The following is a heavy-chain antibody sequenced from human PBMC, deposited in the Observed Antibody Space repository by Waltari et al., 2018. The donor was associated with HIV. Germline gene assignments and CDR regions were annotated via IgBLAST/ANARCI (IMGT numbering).Heavy chain of an antibody. D-gene: IGHD5-12*01. CDR1: RFTFSSYS. Sequence: EVQLVESGGGLVKPGGSLRLSCAASRFTFSSYSMNWVRQAPGKGLEWVSSIRSGSVYIYYADSVKGRFTISRDNAKNSLYLQMNSLRAEDTAVYYCARDEAEMATLTAFDIWGQGTMVTVSS. V-gene: IGHV3-21*01. CDR2: IRSGSVYI. J-gene: IGHJ3*02. CDR3: ARDEAEMATLTAFDI.